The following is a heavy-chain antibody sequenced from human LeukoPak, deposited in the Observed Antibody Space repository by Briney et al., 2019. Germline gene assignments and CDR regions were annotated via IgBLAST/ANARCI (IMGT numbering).Heavy chain of an antibody. Sequence: ASVTVSFTASGFTFTSSAVQWVRQARGQRLEWIGWIVVGSGNTNYAQKFQERVTITRDMSTSTAYMELSSLRSEDTAVYYCAAVIVGATDFDYWGQGTLVTVSS. V-gene: IGHV1-58*01. CDR3: AAVIVGATDFDY. CDR1: GFTFTSSA. J-gene: IGHJ4*02. CDR2: IVVGSGNT. D-gene: IGHD1-26*01.